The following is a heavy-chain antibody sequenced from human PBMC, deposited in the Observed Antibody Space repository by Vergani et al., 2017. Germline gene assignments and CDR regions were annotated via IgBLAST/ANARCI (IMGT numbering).Heavy chain of an antibody. CDR1: GYTFTSYY. J-gene: IGHJ3*02. V-gene: IGHV1-46*01. Sequence: QVQLVRSGAEVKKPGASVKVSCKASGYTFTSYYMHWVRQAPGQGLEWMGIINPSGGSTSYAQKFQGRVTMTRDTSTSTVYMELSSLRSEDTAVYYCARDHTFYGDYDSFDIWGQGTMVTVSS. CDR2: INPSGGST. CDR3: ARDHTFYGDYDSFDI. D-gene: IGHD4-17*01.